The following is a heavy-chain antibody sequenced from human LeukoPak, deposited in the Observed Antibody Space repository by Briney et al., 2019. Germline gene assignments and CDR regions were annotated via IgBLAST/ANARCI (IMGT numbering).Heavy chain of an antibody. D-gene: IGHD3-10*01. CDR1: GYTFTSYD. CDR2: MNPNSGNT. J-gene: IGHJ3*02. CDR3: ARGSLLWFGELLYPSAFDI. Sequence: GASVKVSCKASGYTFTSYDINWVRQATGQGLEWMGWMNPNSGNTGYAQKFQGRVTMTRNTSISTAYMELSSLRSEDTAVYYCARGSLLWFGELLYPSAFDIWGQGTMVTVSS. V-gene: IGHV1-8*01.